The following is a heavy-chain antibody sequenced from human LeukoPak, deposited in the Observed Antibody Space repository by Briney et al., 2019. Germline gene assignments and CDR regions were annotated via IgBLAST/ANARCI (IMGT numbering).Heavy chain of an antibody. CDR3: AKAANQARPTYFDY. CDR1: GFTFSNYA. J-gene: IGHJ4*02. CDR2: IVGSGGST. D-gene: IGHD6-6*01. Sequence: GGSLRLSCAASGFTFSNYAMNWVRQAPGKGLEWVSGIVGSGGSTYYADPVKGRFAISRDNSKNTLDLQMSSLRAEDTAVYYCAKAANQARPTYFDYWGQGTLVTVSS. V-gene: IGHV3-23*01.